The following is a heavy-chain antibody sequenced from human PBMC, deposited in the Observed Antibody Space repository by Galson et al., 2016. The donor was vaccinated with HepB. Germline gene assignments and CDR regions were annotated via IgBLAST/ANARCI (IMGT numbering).Heavy chain of an antibody. CDR1: GFTVSSNY. V-gene: IGHV3-53*01. Sequence: SLRLSCAASGFTVSSNYMSWVRQAPGKGLEWVSVIYRGGSTYYADSVKGRFTISRDNSKNTVFLQMNSLRGEDTAVYYCASSKLVGSSSSYRGYFDYWGQGTLVTVSS. CDR3: ASSKLVGSSSSYRGYFDY. CDR2: IYRGGST. D-gene: IGHD6-6*01. J-gene: IGHJ4*02.